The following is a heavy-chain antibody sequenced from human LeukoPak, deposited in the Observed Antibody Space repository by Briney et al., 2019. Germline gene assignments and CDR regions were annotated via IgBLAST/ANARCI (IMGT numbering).Heavy chain of an antibody. CDR1: GFTFSTYA. V-gene: IGHV3-23*01. CDR3: AKRGIAAADSIDY. J-gene: IGHJ4*02. CDR2: ISGSGGST. D-gene: IGHD6-13*01. Sequence: GGSLRLSCAASGFTFSTYAMSWVRQAPGKGLEWVSDISGSGGSTYYADSVKGRFTISRDNSKNTLYLQMNSLRAEDTAVYYCAKRGIAAADSIDYWGQGTLVTVSS.